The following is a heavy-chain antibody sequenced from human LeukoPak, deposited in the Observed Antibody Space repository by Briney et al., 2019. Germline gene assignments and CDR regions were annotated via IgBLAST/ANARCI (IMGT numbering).Heavy chain of an antibody. V-gene: IGHV5-51*01. J-gene: IGHJ5*02. D-gene: IGHD1-26*01. Sequence: GESLEISCKASGYTFTNYWIGWVRQMPGKGLEWMGIIYPGDSDTRYSPSFQGQVTISVDKSISTAYLQWSSLKASDTAMYYCARDLSGSYFGWFDPWGQGTLVTVSS. CDR3: ARDLSGSYFGWFDP. CDR1: GYTFTNYW. CDR2: IYPGDSDT.